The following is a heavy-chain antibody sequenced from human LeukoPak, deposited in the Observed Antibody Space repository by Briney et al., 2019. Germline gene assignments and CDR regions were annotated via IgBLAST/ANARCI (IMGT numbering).Heavy chain of an antibody. Sequence: GTSLRLSCAASGFTFKNYGMHWVRQAPGKGLEWVAFISYDGNSKYYPDSVKGRFTVSRDKSKNTLYLQMNNLRDEDTAVYYCAKDPRKGYNFEWYRFDPRGQGTLVTVSS. J-gene: IGHJ5*02. CDR3: AKDPRKGYNFEWYRFDP. CDR1: GFTFKNYG. V-gene: IGHV3-30*18. D-gene: IGHD5-24*01. CDR2: ISYDGNSK.